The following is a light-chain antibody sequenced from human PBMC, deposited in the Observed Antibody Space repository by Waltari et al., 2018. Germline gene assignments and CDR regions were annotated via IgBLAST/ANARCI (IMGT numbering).Light chain of an antibody. CDR3: CPYAASYYV. J-gene: IGLJ1*01. CDR1: TSDVGNYNY. V-gene: IGLV2-11*01. Sequence: QSALTQPRSVSGSPGQSVTISFTGTTSDVGNYNYVSWYQQHPGKAPKLMIYDLARRPSGVPDRFSGSKSGNTASLTISGLQAEDEADYYCCPYAASYYVFGTGTKVTVL. CDR2: DLA.